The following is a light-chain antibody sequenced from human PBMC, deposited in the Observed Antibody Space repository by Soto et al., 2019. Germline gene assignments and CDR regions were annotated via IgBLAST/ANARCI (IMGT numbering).Light chain of an antibody. Sequence: DIQMTQSPSTLSASVGDRVTITCRASQAINRLLAWYQQKPGKAPRLLICDASSLESGVPSRFSGSGSGTEFTLTISSLQPDDFATYYCQHKTFGQGTKVDIK. CDR3: QHKT. V-gene: IGKV1-5*01. J-gene: IGKJ1*01. CDR2: DAS. CDR1: QAINRL.